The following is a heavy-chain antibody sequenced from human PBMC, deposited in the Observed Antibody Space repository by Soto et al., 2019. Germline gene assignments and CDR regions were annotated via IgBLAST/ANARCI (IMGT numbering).Heavy chain of an antibody. D-gene: IGHD5-18*01. Sequence: GGSLRLSCAASGFTFSRYGMHWVRQAPGKGLEWVAVISYDGSNKYYADSVKGRFTISRDNSKNTLYLQMNSLRAEDTAVYYCAKDSLGTAMGEIGLKLFAYWGQGTLVTVSS. V-gene: IGHV3-30*18. CDR2: ISYDGSNK. J-gene: IGHJ4*02. CDR3: AKDSLGTAMGEIGLKLFAY. CDR1: GFTFSRYG.